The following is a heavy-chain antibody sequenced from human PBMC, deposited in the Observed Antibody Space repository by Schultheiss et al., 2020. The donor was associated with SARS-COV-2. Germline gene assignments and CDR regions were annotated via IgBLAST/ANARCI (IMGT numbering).Heavy chain of an antibody. V-gene: IGHV4-61*02. CDR3: ARHVKLGMTTVTTSFDY. D-gene: IGHD4-17*01. CDR1: GGSISSSSYY. J-gene: IGHJ4*02. CDR2: IYTSGST. Sequence: SETLSLTCTVSGGSISSSSYYWGWIRQPAGKGLEWIGRIYTSGSTNYNPSLKSRVTISVDTSKNQFSLKLSSVTAADTAVYYCARHVKLGMTTVTTSFDYWGQGTLVTVSS.